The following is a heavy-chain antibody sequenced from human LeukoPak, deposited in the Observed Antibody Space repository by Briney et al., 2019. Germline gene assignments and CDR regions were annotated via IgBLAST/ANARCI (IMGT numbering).Heavy chain of an antibody. J-gene: IGHJ6*03. CDR2: IYTSGST. CDR1: GVSISSYY. Sequence: TPSETLSLTCTVSGVSISSYYWSWLRQPPGKGLEWIAYIYTSGSTSYNPSLKSRVTISVDTSKNQFSLKLSSVTDADTAVYYCASSRYCTNGVCYTRYYMDVWGKGTTVTVFS. V-gene: IGHV4-4*09. D-gene: IGHD2-8*01. CDR3: ASSRYCTNGVCYTRYYMDV.